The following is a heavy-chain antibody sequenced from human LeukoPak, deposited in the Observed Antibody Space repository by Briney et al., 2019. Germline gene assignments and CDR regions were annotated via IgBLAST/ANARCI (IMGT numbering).Heavy chain of an antibody. J-gene: IGHJ4*02. CDR3: ARDPYGYCSGGSCYSGFFDY. CDR1: GFTFTSYG. V-gene: IGHV3-23*01. CDR2: ISRSGGST. D-gene: IGHD2-15*01. Sequence: GGSLRLSCAASGFTFTSYGMSWVRQAPGKGLGWVSGISRSGGSTYYADSVKGRFTISRDNAKNSLYLQLSSLSAEDTAVYYCARDPYGYCSGGSCYSGFFDYWGQGTLVTVSS.